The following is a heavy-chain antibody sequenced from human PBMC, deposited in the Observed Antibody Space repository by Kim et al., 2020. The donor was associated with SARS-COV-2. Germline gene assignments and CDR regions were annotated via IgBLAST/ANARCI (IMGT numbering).Heavy chain of an antibody. CDR2: INHSGST. J-gene: IGHJ2*01. V-gene: IGHV4-34*01. D-gene: IGHD3-3*01. CDR1: GGSFSGYY. Sequence: SETLSLTCAVYGGSFSGYYWSWIRQPPGKGLEWIGEINHSGSTNYNPSLKSRVTISVDTSKNQFSLKLSSVTAADTAVYYCARGILALWYFDLWGRGTLVTVSS. CDR3: ARGILALWYFDL.